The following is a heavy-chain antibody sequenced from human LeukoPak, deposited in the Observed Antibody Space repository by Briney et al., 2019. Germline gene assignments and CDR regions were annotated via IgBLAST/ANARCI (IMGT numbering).Heavy chain of an antibody. CDR1: GGTFSSYA. CDR3: ARGTVELFDY. V-gene: IGHV1-69*05. J-gene: IGHJ4*02. D-gene: IGHD1-26*01. CDR2: IIPIFGTA. Sequence: GASVKVSCKAPGGTFSSYAISWVRQAPGQGLEWMGGIIPIFGTANYAQKFQGRVTITTDESTSTAYMELSSLRSEDTAVYYCARGTVELFDYWGQGALVTVSS.